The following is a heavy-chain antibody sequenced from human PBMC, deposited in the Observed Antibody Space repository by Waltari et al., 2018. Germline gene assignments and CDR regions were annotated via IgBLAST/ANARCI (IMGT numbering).Heavy chain of an antibody. V-gene: IGHV3-23*04. CDR2: ISGSGGST. J-gene: IGHJ4*02. CDR1: GFTFSSYA. Sequence: EVQLVESGGGLVQPGGSLRLSCAASGFTFSSYAMSWVRRAPGKGLGWVSAISGSGGSTYDADSVKGRFTISRDNSKNTLYLQMNRLRAEETAVYYCAKDPNNYDSSGHRWGQGTLVTVSS. D-gene: IGHD3-22*01. CDR3: AKDPNNYDSSGHR.